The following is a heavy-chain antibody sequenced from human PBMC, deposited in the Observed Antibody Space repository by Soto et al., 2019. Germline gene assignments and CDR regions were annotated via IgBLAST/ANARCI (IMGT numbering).Heavy chain of an antibody. CDR2: IIPIFGSV. Sequence: QVHLVQSGAEVKKPGSSVKVSCKASGGTFSNYAITWVRQAPGQGLEWLGRIIPIFGSVTFAQKFQGTITLPADESTTTYYIDISSLRSDDAAVYYCAKDGGKDGYFGTWFDPWGQGTQVSVSS. CDR3: AKDGGKDGYFGTWFDP. CDR1: GGTFSNYA. D-gene: IGHD5-12*01. J-gene: IGHJ5*02. V-gene: IGHV1-69*15.